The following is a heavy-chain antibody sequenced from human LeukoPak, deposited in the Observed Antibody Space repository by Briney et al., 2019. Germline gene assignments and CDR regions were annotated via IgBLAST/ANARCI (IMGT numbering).Heavy chain of an antibody. Sequence: GGSLRLSCAASGFTVSSNYMSWVRQAPGKGLEWVSVIYSGGSTYYADSVKGRFTISRDNSKNTLYLQMNSLRAEDTAVYYCAKDHSGCSSTSCYMWFDPWGQGTLVTVSS. CDR2: IYSGGST. CDR1: GFTVSSNY. V-gene: IGHV3-53*01. J-gene: IGHJ5*02. CDR3: AKDHSGCSSTSCYMWFDP. D-gene: IGHD2-2*02.